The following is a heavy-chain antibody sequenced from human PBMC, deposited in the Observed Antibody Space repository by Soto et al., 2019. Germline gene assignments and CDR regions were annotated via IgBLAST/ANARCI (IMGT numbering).Heavy chain of an antibody. CDR2: INPNSGGT. D-gene: IGHD2-8*01. V-gene: IGHV1-2*02. Sequence: ASVKVSCKASGYTFTDYYMHWVRQAPGQGLEWMGWINPNSGGTNYAQKFQGRVTMTRDTSISTAYMELNSLRAEDTAVYYCARLKEWVYYYGMDVWGQGTMVTVSS. J-gene: IGHJ6*02. CDR3: ARLKEWVYYYGMDV. CDR1: GYTFTDYY.